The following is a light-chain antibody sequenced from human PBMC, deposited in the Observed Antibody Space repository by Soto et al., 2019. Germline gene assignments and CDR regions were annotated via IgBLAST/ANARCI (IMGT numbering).Light chain of an antibody. CDR2: EVS. J-gene: IGLJ1*01. Sequence: QSVLTQPASVSGSPGQSITISCTGTSSDVGGYNYVSWYQQHPGKAPKLMIYEVSNRPSGVSHRFSGSKSGNTASLTISGLQADDEADYYCLSYAGSYNFVFGSGTKVTVL. V-gene: IGLV2-14*01. CDR1: SSDVGGYNY. CDR3: LSYAGSYNFV.